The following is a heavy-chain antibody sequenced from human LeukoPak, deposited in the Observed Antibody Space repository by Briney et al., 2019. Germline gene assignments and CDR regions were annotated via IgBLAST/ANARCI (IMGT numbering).Heavy chain of an antibody. D-gene: IGHD3-22*01. V-gene: IGHV3-53*01. Sequence: GGSLRLSCAASGFTVSSNYMSWVRQAPGKGLEWVSVISSGGSTYYADSVTGRFTISRDNSKDTLYLQMNSLRAEDTAVYYCARDRGNYYDSSGYYWDYWGQGTLVTVSS. CDR3: ARDRGNYYDSSGYYWDY. CDR1: GFTVSSNY. J-gene: IGHJ4*02. CDR2: ISSGGST.